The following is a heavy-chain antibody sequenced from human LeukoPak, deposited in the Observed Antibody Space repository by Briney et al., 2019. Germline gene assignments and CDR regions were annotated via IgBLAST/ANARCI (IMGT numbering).Heavy chain of an antibody. J-gene: IGHJ4*02. CDR1: GFTFSSYA. Sequence: GGSMRLSCAASGFTFSSYAMSWVRQAPGKGLEWVSAISGSGGSTYYADSVKGRFTISRDNSKNTLYLQMNSLRAEDTAVYYCAKVGYCSGGSCYDYWGQGTLVTVSS. CDR2: ISGSGGST. V-gene: IGHV3-23*01. CDR3: AKVGYCSGGSCYDY. D-gene: IGHD2-15*01.